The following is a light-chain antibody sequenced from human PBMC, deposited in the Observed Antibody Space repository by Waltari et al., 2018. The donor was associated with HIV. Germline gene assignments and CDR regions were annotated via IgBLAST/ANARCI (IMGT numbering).Light chain of an antibody. Sequence: QSVLTQPPSASGTPGQRVTISCSGSSSHIGNIAVSWYQQFPGTAPKLLIYSNNQRPSGVPDRFSGSKSGTSASLAISGLQSEDEANYYCETLDDNLNGPVFGGGTKLTVL. CDR1: SSHIGNIA. CDR3: ETLDDNLNGPV. J-gene: IGLJ2*01. CDR2: SNN. V-gene: IGLV1-44*01.